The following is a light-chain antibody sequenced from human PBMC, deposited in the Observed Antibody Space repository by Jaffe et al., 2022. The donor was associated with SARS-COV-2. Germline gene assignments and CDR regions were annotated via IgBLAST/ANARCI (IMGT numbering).Light chain of an antibody. CDR1: QSVSSN. CDR2: GAS. V-gene: IGKV3-15*01. Sequence: EIVMTQSPATLSVSPGERATLSCRASQSVSSNLAWYQHRLGQAPRLLIYGASTRATGVPARFSGSGSGTEFTLTISSLQSEDFAVYYCQQYDNWPPITFGQGTRVDIK. J-gene: IGKJ5*01. CDR3: QQYDNWPPIT.